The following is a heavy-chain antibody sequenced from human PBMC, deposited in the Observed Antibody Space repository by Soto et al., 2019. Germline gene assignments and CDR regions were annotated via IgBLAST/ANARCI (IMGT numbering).Heavy chain of an antibody. V-gene: IGHV3-23*01. CDR1: GFTFGSYA. Sequence: GGSLRLSCAASGFTFGSYARGGFLRAPGKGREWVASISASGGTANLADSVEGRCTISRDNSKSTLYLQMNSLRAEDTAVYYCAKLTYPSDSTGYYYERVSGWIDSWGQGTLVTVSS. CDR3: AKLTYPSDSTGYYYERVSGWIDS. J-gene: IGHJ5*01. CDR2: ISASGGTA. D-gene: IGHD3-22*01.